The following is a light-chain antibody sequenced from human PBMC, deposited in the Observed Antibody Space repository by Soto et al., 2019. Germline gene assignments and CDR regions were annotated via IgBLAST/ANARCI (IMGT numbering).Light chain of an antibody. CDR2: DVT. CDR3: SSYTTSNTRQIV. CDR1: SSDGGGYDY. Sequence: QSALTQPASVSGSPGQSITISCTGTSSDGGGYDYVAWYQHHPGKAPTLIIYDVTNRPSGVSNPFSGSKSGNTASLTISGLQPEDEADYYCSSYTTSNTRQIVFGTGTKLTVL. V-gene: IGLV2-14*03. J-gene: IGLJ1*01.